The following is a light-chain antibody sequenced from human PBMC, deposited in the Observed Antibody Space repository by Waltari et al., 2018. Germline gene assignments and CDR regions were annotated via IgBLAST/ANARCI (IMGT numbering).Light chain of an antibody. Sequence: AIQITQSPSSLSASTGDKVTITWRASQGISNYLAWYQQKPGKAPTHLIYDASTLQRGVPSRFSGSGSGTDFTLTISCLQSEDFATFYCQQYYGYPLTFGPGTKVDVK. CDR1: QGISNY. CDR3: QQYYGYPLT. V-gene: IGKV1-8*01. CDR2: DAS. J-gene: IGKJ3*01.